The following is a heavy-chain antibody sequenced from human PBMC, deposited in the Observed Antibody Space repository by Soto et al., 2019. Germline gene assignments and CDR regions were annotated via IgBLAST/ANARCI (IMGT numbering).Heavy chain of an antibody. CDR1: GFTFRSYA. J-gene: IGHJ5*02. D-gene: IGHD2-21*01. V-gene: IGHV3-23*01. CDR3: SYCGGDCYLGWFDP. Sequence: PGGSLRLSCAASGFTFRSYAMTWVRQAPGKGLEWVSGISGSGGSTYYADSVKGRFTISRDNSKNTLYLQMNSLRAGDTAVYYCSYCGGDCYLGWFDPWGQGTLVTVSS. CDR2: ISGSGGST.